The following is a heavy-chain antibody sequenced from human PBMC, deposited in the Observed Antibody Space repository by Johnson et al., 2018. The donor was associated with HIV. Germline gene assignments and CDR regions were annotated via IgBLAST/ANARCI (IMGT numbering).Heavy chain of an antibody. CDR1: GFTFSSYA. Sequence: QVQLVESGGGVVQPGRSLRLSCAASGFTFSSYAMHWVRQAPGKGLEWVAVISYDGSNKYYADSVKGRFTISRDNSKNTLYLQMNSLGAEDTAVYYCARAERSSSGVDAFAIWGQGTMVTGSS. V-gene: IGHV3-30*04. CDR3: ARAERSSSGVDAFAI. D-gene: IGHD6-6*01. CDR2: ISYDGSNK. J-gene: IGHJ3*02.